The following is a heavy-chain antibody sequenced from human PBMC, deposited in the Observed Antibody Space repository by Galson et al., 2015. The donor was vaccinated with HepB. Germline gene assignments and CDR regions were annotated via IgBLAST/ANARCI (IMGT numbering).Heavy chain of an antibody. D-gene: IGHD6-13*01. CDR3: AKDRYSSSWYLFDY. J-gene: IGHJ4*02. CDR2: ISWNSGSI. V-gene: IGHV3-9*01. CDR1: GFTFDDYA. Sequence: SLRLSCAASGFTFDDYAMHWVRQAPGKGLEWVSGISWNSGSIGYADSVKGRFTISRDNAKNSLYLQMNSLRAKDTALYYCAKDRYSSSWYLFDYWGQGTLVTVSS.